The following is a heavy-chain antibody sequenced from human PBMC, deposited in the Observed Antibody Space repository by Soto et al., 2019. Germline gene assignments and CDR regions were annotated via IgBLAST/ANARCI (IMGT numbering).Heavy chain of an antibody. D-gene: IGHD6-13*01. CDR2: IYYSGST. J-gene: IGHJ4*02. V-gene: IGHV4-59*08. CDR3: ARRYSSSFDY. Sequence: QVQLQESGPGLVKPSETLSLTCTVSGGSISSYYWSWIRQPPGKGLEWIGYIYYSGSTNYNPSLXGXVXIXXDTSKNQSSLKLSSVTAADTAVYYCARRYSSSFDYWGQGTLVTVSS. CDR1: GGSISSYY.